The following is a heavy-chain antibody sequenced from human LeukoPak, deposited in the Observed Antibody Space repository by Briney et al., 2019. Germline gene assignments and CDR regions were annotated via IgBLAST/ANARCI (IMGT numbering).Heavy chain of an antibody. CDR2: ISAYNGNT. V-gene: IGHV1-18*01. CDR1: GYTFTSYG. J-gene: IGHJ1*01. Sequence: GASVKVSCKASGYTFTSYGISWVRQAPGQGLEWMGWISAYNGNTNYAQKLQGRVTMTTDTSTSTAYMELRSLRSDDTAVYYCARAPPTIFGVVIANEYFQHWGQGTLVTVSS. D-gene: IGHD3-3*01. CDR3: ARAPPTIFGVVIANEYFQH.